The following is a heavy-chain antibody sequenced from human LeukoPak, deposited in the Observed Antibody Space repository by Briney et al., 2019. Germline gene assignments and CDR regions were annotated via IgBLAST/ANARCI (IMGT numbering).Heavy chain of an antibody. V-gene: IGHV3-30*02. CDR3: ARARGNYDDTYLDY. CDR1: GFTFSSYG. J-gene: IGHJ4*02. CDR2: IRYDGSNK. Sequence: GGSLRPSCAASGFTFSSYGMHWVRQAPGKGLEWVAFIRYDGSNKYYADSVKGRFTISRDNSKNTLYLQMNSLRVEDTAVYYCARARGNYDDTYLDYWGQGTLVTVSS. D-gene: IGHD1-26*01.